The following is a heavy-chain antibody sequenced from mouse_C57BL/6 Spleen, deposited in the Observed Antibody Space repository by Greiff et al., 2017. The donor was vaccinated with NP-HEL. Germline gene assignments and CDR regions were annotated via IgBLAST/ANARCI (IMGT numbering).Heavy chain of an antibody. CDR1: GFNIKDDY. CDR3: TKLSGDY. Sequence: EVQLQESGAELVRPGASVKLSCTASGFNIKDDYMHWVKQRPEQGLEWIGWIDPENGDTEYASKFQGKATITADTSSNTAYLQLSSLTSEDTAVYYCTKLSGDYWGQGTTLTVSS. V-gene: IGHV14-4*01. CDR2: IDPENGDT. D-gene: IGHD1-1*01. J-gene: IGHJ2*01.